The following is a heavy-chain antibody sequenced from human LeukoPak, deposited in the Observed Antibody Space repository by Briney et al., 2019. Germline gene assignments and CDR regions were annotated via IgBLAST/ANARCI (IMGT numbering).Heavy chain of an antibody. V-gene: IGHV3-23*01. CDR1: GFTFSSYA. CDR2: ISGSGGST. CDR3: AKSSRSDRVIGLQYRLGNDY. Sequence: GGSLRLSCAASGFTFSSYAMSWVRQAPGKGLEWVSGISGSGGSTYYADSVKGRFTISRDNSKNTLYLQMNSLRAEDTAVYYCAKSSRSDRVIGLQYRLGNDYWGQGTLVTVSS. D-gene: IGHD4-11*01. J-gene: IGHJ4*02.